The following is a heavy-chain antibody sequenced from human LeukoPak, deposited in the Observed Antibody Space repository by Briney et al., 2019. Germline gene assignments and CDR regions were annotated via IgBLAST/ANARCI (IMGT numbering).Heavy chain of an antibody. CDR2: IYYSGST. D-gene: IGHD2-21*02. Sequence: SETLSLTCTVSGGSISSRSYYWGWIRPPPGKGLEWIGCIYYSGSTSYNPSLKSRVTISVDTSKNQLSLKLSSVTAADTAVYYCARQFGSFVPSGGDPDRLGYWGQGTLVTVSS. J-gene: IGHJ4*02. V-gene: IGHV4-39*01. CDR3: ARQFGSFVPSGGDPDRLGY. CDR1: GGSISSRSYY.